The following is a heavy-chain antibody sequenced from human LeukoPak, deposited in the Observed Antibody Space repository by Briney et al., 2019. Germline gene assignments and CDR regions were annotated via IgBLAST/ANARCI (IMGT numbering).Heavy chain of an antibody. Sequence: GGSLRLSCAASGFTFSDSYMSWIRQAPGKGLEWVSSISSSSSYIYYADSVKGRFTISRDNAKNSLYLQMNSLRAEDTAVYYCARYGSGWYFDYWGQGTLVTVSS. CDR2: ISSSSSYI. CDR1: GFTFSDSY. D-gene: IGHD6-19*01. CDR3: ARYGSGWYFDY. J-gene: IGHJ4*02. V-gene: IGHV3-11*06.